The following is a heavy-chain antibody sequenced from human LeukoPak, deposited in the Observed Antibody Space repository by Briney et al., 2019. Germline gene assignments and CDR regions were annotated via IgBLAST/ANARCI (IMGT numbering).Heavy chain of an antibody. J-gene: IGHJ5*02. V-gene: IGHV1-69*13. Sequence: SVKVSCKASGGTFSSCAISWVRQAPGQGLEWMGGIIPIFGTANYAQKFQGRVTITADESTSTAYMELSSLRSEDTAVYYCARDPVPYYDSSGYKNWIDPWGQGTLVTVSS. CDR3: ARDPVPYYDSSGYKNWIDP. D-gene: IGHD3-22*01. CDR2: IIPIFGTA. CDR1: GGTFSSCA.